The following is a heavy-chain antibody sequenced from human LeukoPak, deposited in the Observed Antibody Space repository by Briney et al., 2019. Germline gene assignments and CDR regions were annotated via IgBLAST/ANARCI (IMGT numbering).Heavy chain of an antibody. D-gene: IGHD2-15*01. CDR1: GFTFSKHG. CDR2: IRNDGSNS. CDR3: SKDINSHCRGDCSDY. J-gene: IGHJ4*02. Sequence: GGSLRLSCAASGFTFSKHGMHWVRQAPGKGLEWVAFIRNDGSNSYYVDSVKGQFTISRDNSKNTVDLQMNSLRAEDTAIYYCSKDINSHCRGDCSDYWGQGTLVIVSS. V-gene: IGHV3-30*02.